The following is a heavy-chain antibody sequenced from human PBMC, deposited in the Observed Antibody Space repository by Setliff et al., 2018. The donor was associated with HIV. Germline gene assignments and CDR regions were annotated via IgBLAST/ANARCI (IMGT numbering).Heavy chain of an antibody. CDR2: ISSSGSTI. CDR3: AIQALWYSSSWYPFSDY. CDR1: GFTFSDYY. D-gene: IGHD6-13*01. V-gene: IGHV3-11*01. J-gene: IGHJ4*02. Sequence: LSLSCAASGFTFSDYYMSWIRQAPGKGLEWVSYISSSGSTIYYADSVKGRFTTSRDNAKNSLYLQMNSLRAEDTAVYYCAIQALWYSSSWYPFSDYWGQGTPVTVSS.